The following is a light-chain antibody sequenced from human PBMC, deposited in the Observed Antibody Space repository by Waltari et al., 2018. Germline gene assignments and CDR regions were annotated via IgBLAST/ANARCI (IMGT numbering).Light chain of an antibody. J-gene: IGLJ1*01. CDR1: SSDVGGYDS. Sequence: QSALTQPRSVSGSPGQSVTIPCTGTSSDVGGYDSVSWYQQHPGKAPQLMIYDINNRPSGVPERLSGSKSGNTAFLTISGLQGEDEADYYCCSFAGSPPYVFGTGTKVTVL. CDR2: DIN. V-gene: IGLV2-11*01. CDR3: CSFAGSPPYV.